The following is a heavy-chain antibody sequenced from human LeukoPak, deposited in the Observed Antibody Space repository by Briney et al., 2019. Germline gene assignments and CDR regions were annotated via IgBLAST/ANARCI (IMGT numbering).Heavy chain of an antibody. J-gene: IGHJ4*02. V-gene: IGHV1-18*01. D-gene: IGHD2-2*01. CDR2: IAAHSGKT. CDR3: AREGAGILVAPAATYLDY. Sequence: ASVKVSCKTSGYTFFTYGITWVRQAPGQGLEWMGWIAAHSGKTKYAQKFQGRVTMTTDTFTSTAYMELRSLRSDDTAMYYCAREGAGILVAPAATYLDYWGQGTPLTVSS. CDR1: GYTFFTYG.